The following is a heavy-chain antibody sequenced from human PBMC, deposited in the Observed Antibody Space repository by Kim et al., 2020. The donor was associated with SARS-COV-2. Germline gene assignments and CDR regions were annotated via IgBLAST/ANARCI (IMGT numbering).Heavy chain of an antibody. CDR2: ISYDGSNK. J-gene: IGHJ5*02. CDR3: AKPLWDDWLYNWFDP. V-gene: IGHV3-30*18. D-gene: IGHD3-9*01. Sequence: GGSLRLSCAASGFTFSSYGMHWVRQAPGKGLEWVAVISYDGSNKYYADSVKGRFTISRDNSKNTLYLQMNSLRAEDTAVYYCAKPLWDDWLYNWFDPWGQGTLVTVSS. CDR1: GFTFSSYG.